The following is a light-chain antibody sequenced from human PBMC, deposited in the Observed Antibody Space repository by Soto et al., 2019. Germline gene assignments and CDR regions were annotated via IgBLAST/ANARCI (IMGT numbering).Light chain of an antibody. CDR1: SSDVGNYNL. Sequence: QSALTQPASVSGSPGQSITISCTGTSSDVGNYNLVSWYQQHPGKAPKLMIYEVTKRPSGVSNRFSGSKSGNTASLTISGLQAEDEADYYCCSYAGSSTLEVFGGGTKLTVL. J-gene: IGLJ2*01. CDR2: EVT. CDR3: CSYAGSSTLEV. V-gene: IGLV2-23*02.